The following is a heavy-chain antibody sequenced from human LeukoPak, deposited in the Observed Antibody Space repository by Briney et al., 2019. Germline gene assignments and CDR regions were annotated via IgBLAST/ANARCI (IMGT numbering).Heavy chain of an antibody. CDR1: GGTFSSYT. V-gene: IGHV1-69*04. J-gene: IGHJ3*02. CDR2: IIPILGIA. D-gene: IGHD2-15*01. CDR3: ARDRGWPLAVFVI. Sequence: SVKVSCKASGGTFSSYTISWVRQAPGQGLEWMGRIIPILGIANYAQKFQGRVTITADKSTSTAYMELSSLRSEDTAVYYCARDRGWPLAVFVIGGKGTMVTV.